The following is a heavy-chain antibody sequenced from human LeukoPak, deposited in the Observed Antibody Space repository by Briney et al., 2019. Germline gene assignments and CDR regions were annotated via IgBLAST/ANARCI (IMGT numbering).Heavy chain of an antibody. D-gene: IGHD3-9*01. CDR2: IYHSGST. Sequence: SETLSLTCTVSGGSISSSSYYWGWIRQPPGKGLEWIGSIYHSGSTYYNPSLKSRVTISVDTSKNQFSLKLSSVTAADTAVYYCAREAYDILSTHLQDHGALDYWGQGTLVTVSS. CDR1: GGSISSSSYY. V-gene: IGHV4-39*07. J-gene: IGHJ4*02. CDR3: AREAYDILSTHLQDHGALDY.